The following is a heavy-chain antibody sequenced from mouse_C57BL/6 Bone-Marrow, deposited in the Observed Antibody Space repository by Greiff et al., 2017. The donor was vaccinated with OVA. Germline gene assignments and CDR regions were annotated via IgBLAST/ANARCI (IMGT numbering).Heavy chain of an antibody. J-gene: IGHJ3*01. CDR2: IYPRSGNT. CDR1: GYTFTGYG. Sequence: VKLVESGAELARPGASVKLSCKASGYTFTGYGISWVKQRTGQGLEWIGEIYPRSGNTYYNEKFKGKATLTADKSSSTAYMELRSLTSEDSAVYFCARSRAYWGQGTLVTVSA. V-gene: IGHV1-81*01. CDR3: ARSRAY.